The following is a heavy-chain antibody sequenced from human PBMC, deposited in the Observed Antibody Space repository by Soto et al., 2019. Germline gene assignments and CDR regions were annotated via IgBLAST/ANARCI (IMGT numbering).Heavy chain of an antibody. J-gene: IGHJ1*01. CDR1: GGSISSDDYY. CDR2: IHSSGSI. Sequence: SETLSPTCTVSGGSISSDDYYWSWIRQAPGRGLEWIGYIHSSGSIYYNPSLKSRATMSIDTAGNQFSLKVSSVTVADTAVYYCARDLDGLHDDTSGPFPRPGWGQGTLVTVS. D-gene: IGHD3-22*01. CDR3: ARDLDGLHDDTSGPFPRPG. V-gene: IGHV4-30-4*01.